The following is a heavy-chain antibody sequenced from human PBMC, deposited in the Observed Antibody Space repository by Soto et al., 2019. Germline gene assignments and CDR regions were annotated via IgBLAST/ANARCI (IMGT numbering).Heavy chain of an antibody. D-gene: IGHD2-2*01. CDR2: INTDGSIA. CDR3: AREYCSSTSCLNWFDP. CDR1: GLTFRSYW. J-gene: IGHJ5*02. Sequence: GGSLRLSCAASGLTFRSYWMHWVRQAPGKGLVWVSRINTDGSIAMYVDSVKGRFTISRDNAKNTLYLHMNSLRAEDTAVYYCAREYCSSTSCLNWFDPWGQGTLVTVSS. V-gene: IGHV3-74*03.